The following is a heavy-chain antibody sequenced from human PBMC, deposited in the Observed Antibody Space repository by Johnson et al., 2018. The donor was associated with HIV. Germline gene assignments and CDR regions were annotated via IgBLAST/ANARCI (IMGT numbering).Heavy chain of an antibody. CDR2: ISSSGNTI. D-gene: IGHD5-12*01. Sequence: QVQLVESGGGLVKPGGSLRLSCAASGFTFSDYYMSWIRQAPGKGLEWVSYISSSGNTIYYADSVKGRFNISRDNAKNSLYLQMNSLRVEDTAVYYCARDESGYDEGFDAFDIWGQGTMVTVSS. CDR3: ARDESGYDEGFDAFDI. J-gene: IGHJ3*02. CDR1: GFTFSDYY. V-gene: IGHV3-11*04.